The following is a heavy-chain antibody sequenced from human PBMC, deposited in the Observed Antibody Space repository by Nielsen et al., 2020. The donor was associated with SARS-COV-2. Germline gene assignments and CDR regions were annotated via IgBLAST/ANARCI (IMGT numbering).Heavy chain of an antibody. V-gene: IGHV3-13*04. CDR3: ARGVYDSSGYLNWFDP. J-gene: IGHJ5*02. CDR2: IGTAGDT. D-gene: IGHD3-22*01. Sequence: GGSLRLSCVASGFTFSSYDMHWVRQATGKGLEWVSAIGTAGDTYYPGSVKGRFTISRENAKNSLYLQMNSLRAGDTAVYYCARGVYDSSGYLNWFDPWGQGTLVTVSS. CDR1: GFTFSSYD.